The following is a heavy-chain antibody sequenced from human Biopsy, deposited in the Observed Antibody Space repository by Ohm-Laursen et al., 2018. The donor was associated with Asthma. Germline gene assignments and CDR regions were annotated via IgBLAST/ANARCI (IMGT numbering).Heavy chain of an antibody. V-gene: IGHV4-59*01. CDR3: ARDRGGTYGRTFES. CDR2: LYNSGTT. CDR1: GGSISTYY. D-gene: IGHD1-26*01. J-gene: IGHJ6*02. Sequence: SETLSLTCTVSGGSISTYYWTWIRQPPGKGLEWVAYLYNSGTTNYNPSLKSRVTISVDTSKNQVSLNARSVTAADTAVYYCARDRGGTYGRTFESWGQGTTVTVSS.